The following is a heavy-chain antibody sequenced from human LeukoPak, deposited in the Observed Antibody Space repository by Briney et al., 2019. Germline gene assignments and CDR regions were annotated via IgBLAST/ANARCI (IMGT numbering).Heavy chain of an antibody. D-gene: IGHD2-2*01. Sequence: PGGSLRLSCAASGFTFSIYAMTWVRQAPGKGPEWVSYITGSSSTIYYAESVKGRFTISRDNAKNSLYLQMNSLRAEDTAVYYCARVRDAYNYFHYWGQGTLVTVSS. J-gene: IGHJ4*02. V-gene: IGHV3-48*01. CDR1: GFTFSIYA. CDR3: ARVRDAYNYFHY. CDR2: ITGSSSTI.